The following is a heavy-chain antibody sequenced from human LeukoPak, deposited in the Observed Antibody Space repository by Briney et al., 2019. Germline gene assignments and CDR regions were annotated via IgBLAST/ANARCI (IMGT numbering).Heavy chain of an antibody. J-gene: IGHJ4*02. V-gene: IGHV4-61*02. CDR3: ARGGRAGAFDY. Sequence: SETLSLTCTVSGGSISSGSYYWSWIRQPAGKGLEWIGRIYTSGSTNYNPSLKSRVTISVDPSKNQFSLKLSSVTAADTAVYYCARGGRAGAFDYWGQGTLATVSS. CDR1: GGSISSGSYY. D-gene: IGHD6-13*01. CDR2: IYTSGST.